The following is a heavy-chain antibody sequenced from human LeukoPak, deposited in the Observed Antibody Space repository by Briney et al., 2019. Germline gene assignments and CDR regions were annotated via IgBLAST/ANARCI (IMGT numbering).Heavy chain of an antibody. CDR3: ARQLPGDWFDP. Sequence: SETLSLICTVSGDSISSSNYYWVWIRQPPGNGWEWIGSLYYSGNNYYNPSLKSRVTISVDKSKNQFSLKLSSVTAADTAVYYCARQLPGDWFDPWGQGTLVTVSS. J-gene: IGHJ5*02. CDR2: LYYSGNN. V-gene: IGHV4-39*01. D-gene: IGHD1-14*01. CDR1: GDSISSSNYY.